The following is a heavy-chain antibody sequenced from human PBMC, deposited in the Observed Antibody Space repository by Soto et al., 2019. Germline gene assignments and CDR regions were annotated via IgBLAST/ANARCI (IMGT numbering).Heavy chain of an antibody. CDR2: INHSGST. Sequence: SETLSLTCAVYGWSSSGYYWSRIRQPPGKGLEWIGEINHSGSTNYNPSLKSRVTISVDTSKNQFSLKLSSVTAADTAVYYCARGPGTVCSGGSCYGGDYWGQGTLVTVSS. CDR1: GWSSSGYY. CDR3: ARGPGTVCSGGSCYGGDY. J-gene: IGHJ4*02. D-gene: IGHD2-15*01. V-gene: IGHV4-34*01.